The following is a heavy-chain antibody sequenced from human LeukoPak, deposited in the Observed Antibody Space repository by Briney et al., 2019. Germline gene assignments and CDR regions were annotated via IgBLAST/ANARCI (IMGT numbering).Heavy chain of an antibody. V-gene: IGHV3-9*01. CDR2: ISWNSGGI. Sequence: GGSLRLSCAASGFTFDDYAMHWVRQAPGKGLEWVSGISWNSGGIGYADSVKGRFTISRDNAKNSLYLQMNSLRAEDTALYYCAKDSQNYYYYYMDVWGKGTTVTVSS. J-gene: IGHJ6*03. CDR3: AKDSQNYYYYYMDV. CDR1: GFTFDDYA.